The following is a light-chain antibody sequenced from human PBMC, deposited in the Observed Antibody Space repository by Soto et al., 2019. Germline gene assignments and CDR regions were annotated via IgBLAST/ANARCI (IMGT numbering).Light chain of an antibody. CDR3: SSYTNTITLV. J-gene: IGLJ1*01. Sequence: QSALTQPASVSGPPGQSITISCTGTSSDVGGYRYVSWYQQHPGKAPELMIYEVSNRPSGVSNRFSGSKSGNTASLTISGLQAEDEAYYYCSSYTNTITLVFGTGTKLTVL. CDR1: SSDVGGYRY. CDR2: EVS. V-gene: IGLV2-14*01.